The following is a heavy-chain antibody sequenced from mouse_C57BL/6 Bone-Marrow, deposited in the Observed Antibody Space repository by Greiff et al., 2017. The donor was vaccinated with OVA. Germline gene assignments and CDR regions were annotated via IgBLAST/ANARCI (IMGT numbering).Heavy chain of an antibody. V-gene: IGHV5-6*01. Sequence: EVQLVESGGDLVKPGGSLKLSCAASGFTFSSYGMSWVSQTPDKRLEWVATISSGGSYTYYPDSVKGRFTMSRDNAKNTLYLQLSSLKSEDKAMYYCAGRLTGKYFDVWGTGTTVTVSS. J-gene: IGHJ1*03. CDR3: AGRLTGKYFDV. D-gene: IGHD4-1*01. CDR1: GFTFSSYG. CDR2: ISSGGSYT.